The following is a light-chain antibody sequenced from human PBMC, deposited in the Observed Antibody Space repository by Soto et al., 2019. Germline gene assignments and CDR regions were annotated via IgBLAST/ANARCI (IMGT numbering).Light chain of an antibody. CDR1: SSNIASNT. J-gene: IGLJ1*01. CDR3: ASWDDSLNGHV. Sequence: VLTQPPSASGTPGQRVTVSCSGSSSNIASNTVNWYQQLPGTAPKLLIYSNDQRPSGVPDRFSASKSGTSASLAISGLQSEDEADYYCASWDDSLNGHVFGTGTKVTV. CDR2: SND. V-gene: IGLV1-44*01.